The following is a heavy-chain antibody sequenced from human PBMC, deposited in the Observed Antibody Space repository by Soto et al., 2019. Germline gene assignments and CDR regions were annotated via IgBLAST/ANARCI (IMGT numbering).Heavy chain of an antibody. CDR2: INPNSGGT. CDR1: GYTFTGYY. CDR3: ARGQMYCSGGSCYQPLDY. Sequence: ASVKVSCKASGYTFTGYYMHWVRQAPGQGLEWMGWINPNSGGTNYAQKFQGRVTMTRDTSISTAYMELSRLRSEDTAVYYCARGQMYCSGGSCYQPLDYWGQGTLVTVSS. V-gene: IGHV1-2*02. D-gene: IGHD2-15*01. J-gene: IGHJ4*02.